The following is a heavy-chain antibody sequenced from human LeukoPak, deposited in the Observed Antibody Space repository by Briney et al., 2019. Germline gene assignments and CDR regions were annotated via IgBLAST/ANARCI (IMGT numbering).Heavy chain of an antibody. J-gene: IGHJ6*02. CDR1: GGSVSSGTYY. CDR2: IYYSGNT. CDR3: AREGTTRHNYYGMDV. D-gene: IGHD1-1*01. V-gene: IGHV4-61*01. Sequence: KTSETLSLTCTVSGGSVSSGTYYWSWIRQPPGKGLEWIGYIYYSGNTDYNPSLKSRVTISVDTSKDQFSLKLSSVTAADTAVYYCAREGTTRHNYYGMDVWGQGTTVTVSS.